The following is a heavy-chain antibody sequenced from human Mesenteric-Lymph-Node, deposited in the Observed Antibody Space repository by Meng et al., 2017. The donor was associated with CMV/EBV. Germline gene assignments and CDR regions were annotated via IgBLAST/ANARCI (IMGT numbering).Heavy chain of an antibody. CDR3: ARGGPEAGGEMPTRGFDH. CDR1: GESFSSYA. J-gene: IGHJ4*02. Sequence: SVKVSCKASGESFSSYALGWVRQAPGQGLEWMGGISPIYGRANYAQKWQGRVRIYMDESTTTAYMELSSLRSEDTAVYYCARGGPEAGGEMPTRGFDHWGPGTQVTVSS. V-gene: IGHV1-69*05. D-gene: IGHD3-10*01. CDR2: ISPIYGRA.